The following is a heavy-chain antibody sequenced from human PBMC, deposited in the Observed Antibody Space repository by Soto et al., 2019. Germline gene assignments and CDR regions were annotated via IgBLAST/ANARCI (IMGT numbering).Heavy chain of an antibody. V-gene: IGHV3-11*05. CDR2: ISSSSSYT. J-gene: IGHJ4*02. D-gene: IGHD5-12*01. CDR3: ARDHHRYSGYDYVDY. CDR1: GFTFSDYY. Sequence: QVQLVESGGGLFKRRWSLRLSCVASGFTFSDYYMSWIRQAPGKGLEWVSYISSSSSYTNYADSVKGRFTISRDNAINSLYLQMNSLRAEDTAVYYCARDHHRYSGYDYVDYWGQGTLVTVSS.